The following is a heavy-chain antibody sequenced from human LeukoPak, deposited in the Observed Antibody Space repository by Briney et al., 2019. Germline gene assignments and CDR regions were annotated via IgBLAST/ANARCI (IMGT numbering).Heavy chain of an antibody. CDR3: ARDRGIGRGYYYYYGMDV. D-gene: IGHD6-13*01. J-gene: IGHJ6*02. CDR2: IYYSGST. V-gene: IGHV4-59*12. CDR1: GGSISSYY. Sequence: KPSETLSLTCTVSGGSISSYYWSWIRQPPGKGLEWIGYIYYSGSTNYNPSLKSRVTISVDTSKNQFSLKLSSVTAADTAVYYCARDRGIGRGYYYYYGMDVWGQGTTVTVSS.